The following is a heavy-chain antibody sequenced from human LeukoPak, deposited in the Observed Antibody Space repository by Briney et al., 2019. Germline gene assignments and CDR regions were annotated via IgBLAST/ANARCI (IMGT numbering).Heavy chain of an antibody. Sequence: GASLQISCKGSGYSFPSYWIGWVRLMPGKGLDWMGIIYPGDSDTRYSPSFQGQVTMSADKSVSPAYLQWSSLKASDTAMYYCARLITIFGVVKGPFDIWGQGTMVTVSS. J-gene: IGHJ3*02. CDR3: ARLITIFGVVKGPFDI. CDR1: GYSFPSYW. CDR2: IYPGDSDT. D-gene: IGHD3-3*01. V-gene: IGHV5-51*01.